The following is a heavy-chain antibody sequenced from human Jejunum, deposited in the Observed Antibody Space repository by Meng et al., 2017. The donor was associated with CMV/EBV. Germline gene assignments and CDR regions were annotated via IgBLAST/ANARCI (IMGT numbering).Heavy chain of an antibody. CDR2: ISPYDGNT. CDR3: LRGSGFYARRGDY. D-gene: IGHD3-3*01. J-gene: IGHJ4*02. CDR1: GYTFTSYD. Sequence: WKASGYTFTSYDVSWVRQAAGQGLGWMGWISPYDGNTNYAQKVQSRVTMTTDTSTNTAYMELRSLTSGDTGVYYCLRGSGFYARRGDYWGQGTLVTVSS. V-gene: IGHV1-18*01.